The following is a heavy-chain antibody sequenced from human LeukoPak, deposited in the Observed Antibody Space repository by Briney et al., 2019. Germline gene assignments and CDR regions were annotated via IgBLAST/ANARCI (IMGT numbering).Heavy chain of an antibody. CDR2: IYPGDSDT. V-gene: IGHV5-51*01. Sequence: GESLKISCKGSGYSFTSYWIGWVRQMPGKGLEWMGIIYPGDSDTRYSPSFQGQVTISADKSISTAYLQWSSLKASDTAMYYCARLEIVVVPAAIKEVAGPDYWGQGTLVTVSS. CDR3: ARLEIVVVPAAIKEVAGPDY. J-gene: IGHJ4*02. D-gene: IGHD2-2*02. CDR1: GYSFTSYW.